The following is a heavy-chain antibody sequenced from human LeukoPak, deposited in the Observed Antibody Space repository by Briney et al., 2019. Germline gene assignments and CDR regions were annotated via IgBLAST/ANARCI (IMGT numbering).Heavy chain of an antibody. D-gene: IGHD3-22*01. Sequence: ASVKVSCKASGYTFTGYYMHWVRQAPGQGLEWMGWINPNSGGTNYAQKFQGRVTMTRDTSISTAYMELSRLRSDDTAVYYCARRTSYYDSSGYAPFYFDYWGQGTLVTVSS. CDR3: ARRTSYYDSSGYAPFYFDY. CDR1: GYTFTGYY. J-gene: IGHJ4*02. CDR2: INPNSGGT. V-gene: IGHV1-2*02.